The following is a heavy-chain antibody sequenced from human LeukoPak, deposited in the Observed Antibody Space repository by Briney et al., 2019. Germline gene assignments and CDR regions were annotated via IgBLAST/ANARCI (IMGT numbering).Heavy chain of an antibody. V-gene: IGHV3-48*01. D-gene: IGHD1-1*01. CDR3: ARVLLERPGIDSFDL. Sequence: GGSLRLSCAASGFTLSGYSMDWVRQAPGKGLEWVSHLSSDFTTMYYANSVKGRFTISGDNAKNSLYLQMNSLRAEDSAVYYCARVLLERPGIDSFDLWGQGTMVTVSS. CDR1: GFTLSGYS. CDR2: LSSDFTTM. J-gene: IGHJ3*01.